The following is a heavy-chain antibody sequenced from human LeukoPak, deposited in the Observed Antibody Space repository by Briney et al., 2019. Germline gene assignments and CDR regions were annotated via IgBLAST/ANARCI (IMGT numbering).Heavy chain of an antibody. V-gene: IGHV3-30*04. CDR2: ISYDGFNK. D-gene: IGHD2-2*03. CDR3: AKDGYCVSGACFGWFDP. CDR1: GFSFSSYA. J-gene: IGHJ5*02. Sequence: PGGSLRLSCEASGFSFSSYAMHWVRQAPGKGLEWLGVISYDGFNKYYGGSVRGRFTISRDNSKKTLYVQMNSLRAEDTATYYCAKDGYCVSGACFGWFDPWGQGTLVTVSS.